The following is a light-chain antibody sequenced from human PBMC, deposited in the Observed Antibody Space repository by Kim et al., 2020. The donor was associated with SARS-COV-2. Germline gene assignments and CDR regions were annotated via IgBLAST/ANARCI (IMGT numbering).Light chain of an antibody. CDR3: NFRDSSGNHLV. CDR2: GKN. J-gene: IGLJ3*02. V-gene: IGLV3-19*01. Sequence: SSELTQDPAVSVALGQTVRITCQGDSLRSYYASWYQQKPGQAPVLVIYGKNNRPSGIPDRSSGSSSGNTASLTITGAQAEDEADYYCNFRDSSGNHLVFG. CDR1: SLRSYY.